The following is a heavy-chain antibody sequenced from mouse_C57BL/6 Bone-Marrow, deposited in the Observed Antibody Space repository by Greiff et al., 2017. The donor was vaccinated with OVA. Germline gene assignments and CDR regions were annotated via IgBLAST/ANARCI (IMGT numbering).Heavy chain of an antibody. CDR1: GYTFTSYW. Sequence: VQLQQSGAELVRPGSSVTLSCKASGYTFTSYWMHWVKQRPIQGLEWIGNIDPSDSETHYNQKFKGKATLTVDKSSSTAYMQLRSLTSEDSAVYYRAREDHGSSNDYNAMDYWGQGTSVTVSS. CDR2: IDPSDSET. D-gene: IGHD1-1*01. CDR3: AREDHGSSNDYNAMDY. V-gene: IGHV1-52*01. J-gene: IGHJ4*01.